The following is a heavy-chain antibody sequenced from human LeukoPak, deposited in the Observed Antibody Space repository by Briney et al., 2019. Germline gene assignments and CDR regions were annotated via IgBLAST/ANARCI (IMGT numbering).Heavy chain of an antibody. D-gene: IGHD3-16*01. CDR2: IYSSGST. CDR3: ARETSQKGAHYMDV. J-gene: IGHJ6*03. V-gene: IGHV4-39*07. Sequence: SETLSLTCSVSGASISSGSNYWGWIRQPPGKTLEWIGSIYSSGSTYCNPSLKSRVTISVDTSKNQFSLNLTSVTAADTAVYYCARETSQKGAHYMDVWGKGTTITISS. CDR1: GASISSGSNY.